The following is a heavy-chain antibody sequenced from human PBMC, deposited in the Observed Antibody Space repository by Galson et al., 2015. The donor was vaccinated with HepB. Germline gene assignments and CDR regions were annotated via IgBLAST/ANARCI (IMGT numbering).Heavy chain of an antibody. CDR2: IGEDGSEI. CDR1: GFTFSFYR. J-gene: IGHJ4*02. D-gene: IGHD4-17*01. CDR3: ARVREFSGDYDFPN. V-gene: IGHV3-7*01. Sequence: SLRLSCAASGFTFSFYRMSWVRQAPGKGLEWVANIGEDGSEIYYVDSVKGRFTISRDNAKNSVFLQMNSLRVGETAIYYCARVREFSGDYDFPNWGQGALVTVPS.